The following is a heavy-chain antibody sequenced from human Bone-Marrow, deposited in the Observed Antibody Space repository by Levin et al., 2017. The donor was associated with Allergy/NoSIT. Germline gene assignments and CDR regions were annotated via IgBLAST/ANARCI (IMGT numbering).Heavy chain of an antibody. J-gene: IGHJ4*02. V-gene: IGHV3-15*01. Sequence: LSLTCAASGLTFSNAWMNWVRQAPGKGLEWIGRIKTNTDGGTTDYAAPVKGRFTISRDDSRNILYLQMNTLKTEDTAVYYCAADGYYFEYWGQGILLTVSS. CDR2: IKTNTDGGTT. CDR3: AADGYYFEY. CDR1: GLTFSNAW. D-gene: IGHD2-2*03.